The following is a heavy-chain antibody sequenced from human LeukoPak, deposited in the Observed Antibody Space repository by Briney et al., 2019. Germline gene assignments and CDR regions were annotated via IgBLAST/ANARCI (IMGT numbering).Heavy chain of an antibody. Sequence: GGSLRLSCVASGFNIISDYMSWVRQAPGKGLEWVAFIRHDGSNKYHADSVKGRFTISRDNSKDTLYLQMNSLRAEDTAIYYCAKGAAASPSWFLSYRVNWGQGTLVTVSS. CDR3: AKGAAASPSWFLSYRVN. D-gene: IGHD6-6*01. V-gene: IGHV3-30*02. CDR1: GFNIISDY. CDR2: IRHDGSNK. J-gene: IGHJ4*02.